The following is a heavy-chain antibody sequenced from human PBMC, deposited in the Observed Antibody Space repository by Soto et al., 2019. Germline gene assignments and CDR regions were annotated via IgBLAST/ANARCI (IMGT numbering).Heavy chain of an antibody. CDR1: GYTFTSYG. J-gene: IGHJ4*02. V-gene: IGHV1-18*01. CDR2: ISAYNGNT. D-gene: IGHD3-16*02. Sequence: QVQLVQSGAEVKKPGASVKVSCKASGYTFTSYGISWVRQAPGQGLEWMGWISAYNGNTNYAQKLQGRVTMTTDTSTSTAYMELRSLRSDDTAVYYCARAPPIMITFGGVIDPDFDYWGQGTLVTVSS. CDR3: ARAPPIMITFGGVIDPDFDY.